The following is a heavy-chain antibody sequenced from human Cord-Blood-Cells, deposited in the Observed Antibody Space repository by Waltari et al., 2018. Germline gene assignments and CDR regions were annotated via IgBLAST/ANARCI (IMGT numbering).Heavy chain of an antibody. J-gene: IGHJ6*02. CDR1: GFTFDAYA. V-gene: IGHV3-9*01. Sequence: EVQLVESGGGLVQPGRSLRLSCAASGFTFDAYAMHWVRQAPGKGLEWVSGISWNSGSIGYADSVKGRFTISRDNAKNSLYLQMNSLRAEDTALYYCAKGTVREYYYGMDVWGQGTTVTVSS. CDR3: AKGTVREYYYGMDV. D-gene: IGHD3-10*01. CDR2: ISWNSGSI.